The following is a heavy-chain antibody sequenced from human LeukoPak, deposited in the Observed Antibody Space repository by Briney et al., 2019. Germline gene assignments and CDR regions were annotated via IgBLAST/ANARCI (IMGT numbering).Heavy chain of an antibody. CDR2: ISAYNGNT. V-gene: IGHV1-18*01. D-gene: IGHD6-13*01. CDR3: ARDDRTGSWSWFDP. J-gene: IGHJ5*02. CDR1: GYTFTTYG. Sequence: ASVKVSCKASGYTFTTYGISWVQQAPGQGLEWMGWISAYNGNTNYAQNFQGRVTMTTDTSTSTAYMELRSLRSDDTAVYYCARDDRTGSWSWFDPWGQGTLVIVSS.